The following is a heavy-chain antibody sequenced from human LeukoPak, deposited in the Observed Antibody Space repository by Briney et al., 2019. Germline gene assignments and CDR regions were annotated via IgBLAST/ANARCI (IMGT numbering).Heavy chain of an antibody. V-gene: IGHV3-30*02. Sequence: PGGSLRLSCAASGLIFSDYGMHWVRQAPGKGLEWVTFIRYDGTNKYYADSVKGRFTISRDNSKNTLYLQMDSLRTEDTAVYYCARGKRLDFGWLYSKVLDYWGQGTPVTVSS. CDR1: GLIFSDYG. D-gene: IGHD3-9*01. J-gene: IGHJ4*02. CDR2: IRYDGTNK. CDR3: ARGKRLDFGWLYSKVLDY.